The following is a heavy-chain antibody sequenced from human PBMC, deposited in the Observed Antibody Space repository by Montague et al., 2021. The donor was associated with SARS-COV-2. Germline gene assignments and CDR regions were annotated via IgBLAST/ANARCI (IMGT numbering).Heavy chain of an antibody. Sequence: SETLSLTCTVPGGSITGYYWSWLRRSPGEGLEWIAYIYDGGAVNYNPSLGSRVTISTDTSKNQLSLKVNSVTAADTAVYYCVRDHPYGGPRGAYDIWGQGTVVTVSS. D-gene: IGHD4-23*01. CDR2: IYDGGAV. V-gene: IGHV4-59*01. CDR1: GGSITGYY. CDR3: VRDHPYGGPRGAYDI. J-gene: IGHJ3*02.